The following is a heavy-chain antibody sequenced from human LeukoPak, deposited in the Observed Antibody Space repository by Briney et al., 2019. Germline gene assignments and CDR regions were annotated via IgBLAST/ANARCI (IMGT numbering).Heavy chain of an antibody. J-gene: IGHJ6*03. Sequence: SETLSLTCTVSGGSISSYYWSWIRQPAGKGLEWIGRIYTSGSTNYNPSLKSRVTMSVDTSKNQFSLKLSSVTAAGTAVYYCARDYYDSSGYYYMDVWGKGTTVTVSS. CDR3: ARDYYDSSGYYYMDV. CDR2: IYTSGST. V-gene: IGHV4-4*07. CDR1: GGSISSYY. D-gene: IGHD3-22*01.